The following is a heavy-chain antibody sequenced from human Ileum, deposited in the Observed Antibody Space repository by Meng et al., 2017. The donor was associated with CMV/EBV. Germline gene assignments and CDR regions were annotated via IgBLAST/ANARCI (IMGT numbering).Heavy chain of an antibody. Sequence: VQLQESGPGLVKPSETLSLTCTGSGDSITSFYWSWIRQPAGKALEWIGRIYHGGSTNYNPSLKSRVTLSVDTSKNQFSMRLTSVTAADTAVYYCARGPGGFGDFNFDYWGQGTLVTVSS. J-gene: IGHJ4*02. CDR1: GDSITSFY. D-gene: IGHD3-16*01. V-gene: IGHV4-4*07. CDR3: ARGPGGFGDFNFDY. CDR2: IYHGGST.